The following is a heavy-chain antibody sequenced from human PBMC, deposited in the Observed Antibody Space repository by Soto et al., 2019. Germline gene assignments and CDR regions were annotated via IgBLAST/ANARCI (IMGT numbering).Heavy chain of an antibody. CDR2: ISYDGSKK. CDR1: GFTFSSYG. V-gene: IGHV3-30*18. CDR3: AKGRDTAYYYGMDV. D-gene: IGHD5-18*01. Sequence: GGSLRLACAASGFTFSSYGMTWVRQAPGKGLEWVAVISYDGSKKYNADSVKGRFTISRDNSKNTLYLQMNSLRPEDTAVYYCAKGRDTAYYYGMDVWGQGTTVTVSS. J-gene: IGHJ6*02.